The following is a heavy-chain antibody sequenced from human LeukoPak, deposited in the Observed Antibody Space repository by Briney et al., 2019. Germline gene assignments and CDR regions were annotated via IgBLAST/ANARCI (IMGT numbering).Heavy chain of an antibody. CDR2: IYSGGST. V-gene: IGHV3-53*01. Sequence: GGSLGLSCAASGFTVSSNYMSWVRQAPGKGLEWVSVIYSGGSTYYADSVKGRFTISRDNSKNTLYLQMNSLRAEDTAVYYCARGNDIYYFDYWGQGTLVTVSS. CDR1: GFTVSSNY. J-gene: IGHJ4*02. CDR3: ARGNDIYYFDY. D-gene: IGHD3-9*01.